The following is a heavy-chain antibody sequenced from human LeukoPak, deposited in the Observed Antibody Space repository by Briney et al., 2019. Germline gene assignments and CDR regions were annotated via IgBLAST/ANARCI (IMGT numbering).Heavy chain of an antibody. D-gene: IGHD2-15*01. CDR1: GYTFTSYG. J-gene: IGHJ1*01. CDR2: ISAYNGNT. Sequence: AASVKVSCKASGYTFTSYGISWVRQAPGRGLEWMGWISAYNGNTNYAQKLQGRVTMTTDTSTSTAYMELRSLRSDDTAVYYCASSSVVVAATFYFQHWGQGTLVTVSS. V-gene: IGHV1-18*01. CDR3: ASSSVVVAATFYFQH.